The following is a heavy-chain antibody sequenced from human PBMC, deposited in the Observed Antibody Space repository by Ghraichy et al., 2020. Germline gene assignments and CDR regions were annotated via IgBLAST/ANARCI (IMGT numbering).Heavy chain of an antibody. CDR2: ISSSSSTI. J-gene: IGHJ4*02. Sequence: SLRLSCAASGFTFSSYSMNWVRQAPGKGLEWVSYISSSSSTIYYADSVKGRFTISRDNAKNSLYLQMNSLRAEDTAVYYCARDGDYGDYANWGQGTLVTVSS. CDR1: GFTFSSYS. V-gene: IGHV3-48*01. D-gene: IGHD4-17*01. CDR3: ARDGDYGDYAN.